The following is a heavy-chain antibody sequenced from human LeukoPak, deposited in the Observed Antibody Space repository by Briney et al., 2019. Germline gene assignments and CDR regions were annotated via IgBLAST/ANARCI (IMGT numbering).Heavy chain of an antibody. Sequence: GGSLRLSCAASGFTFSAYWMSWVRQAPGKGLEWVANIKQDGSEKLYVDSVKGRFTISRDNAKNSLYLQMNSLRGEDTAVYYCARVIFGVVIIPYFDSWGQGILVTVSS. CDR1: GFTFSAYW. CDR2: IKQDGSEK. V-gene: IGHV3-7*01. D-gene: IGHD3-3*01. J-gene: IGHJ4*02. CDR3: ARVIFGVVIIPYFDS.